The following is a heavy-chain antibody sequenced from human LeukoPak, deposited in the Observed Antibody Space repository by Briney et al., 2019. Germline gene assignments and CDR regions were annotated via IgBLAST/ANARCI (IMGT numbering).Heavy chain of an antibody. Sequence: ASVKVSCKASGYTFTSYGISWVRQAPGQGLEWMGWISAYNGNTNYAQKLQGRVTMTTDTSTSTAYMELRSLRSDDTAVYYCARDPGCYGSGGNIFDYWGQGTLVTVSS. CDR2: ISAYNGNT. J-gene: IGHJ4*02. D-gene: IGHD3-10*01. CDR3: ARDPGCYGSGGNIFDY. V-gene: IGHV1-18*01. CDR1: GYTFTSYG.